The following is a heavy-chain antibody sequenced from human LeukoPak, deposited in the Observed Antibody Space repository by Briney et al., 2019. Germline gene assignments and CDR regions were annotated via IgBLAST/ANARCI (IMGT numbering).Heavy chain of an antibody. CDR2: IYPDDSST. CDR3: ARLRDAYPDY. V-gene: IGHV5-51*01. J-gene: IGHJ4*02. D-gene: IGHD5-24*01. CDR1: GYDFKNYW. Sequence: GESLKISCQGSGYDFKNYWIAWVRQVPGNGLEWMGLIYPDDSSTRYSPSFQGQVTISADKSISTAYLQWNSLKASDTAMYYCARLRDAYPDYWGQGTLITVSS.